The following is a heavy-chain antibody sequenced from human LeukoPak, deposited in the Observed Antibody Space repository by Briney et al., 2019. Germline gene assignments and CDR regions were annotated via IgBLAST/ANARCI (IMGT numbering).Heavy chain of an antibody. V-gene: IGHV3-23*01. CDR2: ISGSGGST. D-gene: IGHD6-13*01. CDR1: GFTFSSYA. Sequence: GGSLRHSCAASGFTFSSYAMSWVRQAPGKGLEWVSAISGSGGSTYYADSVKGRFTISRDNSKNTLYLQMNSLRAEDTAVYYCAKDQGPSRIAAAGPIDYWGQGKLVTVSS. J-gene: IGHJ4*02. CDR3: AKDQGPSRIAAAGPIDY.